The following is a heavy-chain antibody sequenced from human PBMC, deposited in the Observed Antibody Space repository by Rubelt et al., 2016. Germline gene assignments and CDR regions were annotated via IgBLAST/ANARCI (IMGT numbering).Heavy chain of an antibody. CDR1: GFTFSSYT. D-gene: IGHD6-13*01. CDR3: VKDPDISSSWYLSYFDH. Sequence: GFTFSSYTMHWVRQAPGKGLEYVSVISSNGGSTYSADSVKGRFTISRDTSKNTLYLRMSSLRAEDTAVYYCVKDPDISSSWYLSYFDHWGQGTLVTVSS. J-gene: IGHJ4*02. V-gene: IGHV3-64D*06. CDR2: ISSNGGST.